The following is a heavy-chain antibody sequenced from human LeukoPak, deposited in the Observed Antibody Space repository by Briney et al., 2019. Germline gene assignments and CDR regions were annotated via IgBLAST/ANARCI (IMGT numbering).Heavy chain of an antibody. CDR3: ARDQGYRYGYGDFDS. D-gene: IGHD5-18*01. Sequence: SVKVSCKASGCTFRSYAISWVRQAPGQGLEWMGGIIPIFGTANYAQKFQGRVTITADESTSTAYMELSSLRSEDTAVYYCARDQGYRYGYGDFDSWGQGTLVTVSS. CDR1: GCTFRSYA. V-gene: IGHV1-69*01. CDR2: IIPIFGTA. J-gene: IGHJ5*01.